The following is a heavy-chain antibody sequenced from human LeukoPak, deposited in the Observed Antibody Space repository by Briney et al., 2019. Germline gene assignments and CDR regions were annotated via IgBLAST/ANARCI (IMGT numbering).Heavy chain of an antibody. D-gene: IGHD3-16*01. CDR1: GFTFNDYG. CDR2: ILYDGSNK. CDR3: AKDRITFGRERTNGFDY. V-gene: IGHV3-30*02. Sequence: PGGSLRLSCAASGFTFNDYGMHWVRQAPGKGLEWVTLILYDGSNKYYADSVKGRFTISRDNSKNTLYLQMNSLRADDTAVYYCAKDRITFGRERTNGFDYWGQGTLVTVSS. J-gene: IGHJ4*02.